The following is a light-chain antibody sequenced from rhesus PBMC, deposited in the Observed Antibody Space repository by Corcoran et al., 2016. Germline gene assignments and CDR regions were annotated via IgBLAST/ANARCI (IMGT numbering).Light chain of an antibody. Sequence: DIQMTQSPSSLSASVGDTVTITCRASQSISSWLAWYQQKPGKAPQRLIYKASSLHSGVPSRFSGSGSGTYFTLTISSLQSEDFATYYCQQYSSSPLTFGGGTKVELK. CDR2: KAS. V-gene: IGKV1-22*01. CDR3: QQYSSSPLT. J-gene: IGKJ4*01. CDR1: QSISSW.